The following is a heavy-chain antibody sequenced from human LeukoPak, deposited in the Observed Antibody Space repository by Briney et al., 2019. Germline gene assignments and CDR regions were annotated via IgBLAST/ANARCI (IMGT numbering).Heavy chain of an antibody. J-gene: IGHJ5*02. D-gene: IGHD5-12*01. Sequence: SVKVSCKASGYTITGYYMNWVRQAPGQGLEWMGRIIPILGIANYAQKFQGRVTITADKSTSTAYMELSSLRSEDTAVYYCAYSGYDYDWFDPWGQGTLVTVSS. CDR1: GYTITGYY. CDR2: IIPILGIA. V-gene: IGHV1-69*02. CDR3: AYSGYDYDWFDP.